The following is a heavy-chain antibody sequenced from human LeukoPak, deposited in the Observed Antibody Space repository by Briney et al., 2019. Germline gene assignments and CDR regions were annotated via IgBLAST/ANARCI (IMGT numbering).Heavy chain of an antibody. CDR2: IWYDGSNQ. V-gene: IGHV3-33*06. D-gene: IGHD6-6*01. J-gene: IGHJ4*02. Sequence: GGSLRLSCAASGFTYRNHGMHWVRQAPGKGLEWVAVIWYDGSNQYYADSVKGRFTISRDNSKNTLYLQMNSLRAEDTAVYYCAKDVDYSSSYPVFDYWGQGTLVTVSS. CDR3: AKDVDYSSSYPVFDY. CDR1: GFTYRNHG.